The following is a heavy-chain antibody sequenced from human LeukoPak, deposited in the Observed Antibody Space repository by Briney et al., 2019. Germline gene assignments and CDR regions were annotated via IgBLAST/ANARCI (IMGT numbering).Heavy chain of an antibody. Sequence: PSETLSLTCAVYGGSFSGYYWSWIRQPPGKGLEWIGEINHSGSTNYNPSLKSRVTISVDTSKNQFSLKLSSVTAADTAVYYCARSRYSSSWYFFGHWFDPWGQGTLVTVSS. CDR2: INHSGST. V-gene: IGHV4-34*01. J-gene: IGHJ5*02. CDR1: GGSFSGYY. CDR3: ARSRYSSSWYFFGHWFDP. D-gene: IGHD6-13*01.